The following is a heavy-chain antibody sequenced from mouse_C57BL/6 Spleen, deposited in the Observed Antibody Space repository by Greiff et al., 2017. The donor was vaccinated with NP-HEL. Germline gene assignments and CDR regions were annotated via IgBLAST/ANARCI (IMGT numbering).Heavy chain of an antibody. Sequence: EVQGVESGGGLVKPGGSLKLSCAASGFTFSSYTMSWVRQTPEKRLEWVATISGGGGNTYYPDSVKGRFTISRDNAKNTLYLQMSSLRSEDTALYYCARQRGDYYAMDYWGQGTSVTVSS. CDR1: GFTFSSYT. CDR3: ARQRGDYYAMDY. CDR2: ISGGGGNT. V-gene: IGHV5-9*01. J-gene: IGHJ4*01.